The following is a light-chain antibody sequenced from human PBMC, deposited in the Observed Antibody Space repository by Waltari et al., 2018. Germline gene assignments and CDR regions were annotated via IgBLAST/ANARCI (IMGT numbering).Light chain of an antibody. CDR2: WAS. CDR1: QSVLYSTNNKNY. Sequence: DIVMTQSPDSLAVSLGERATINCKSSQSVLYSTNNKNYLAWYQQKPGQPPKLLICWASTRESGVPDRCSGSGSGTDFTLTISSLQAEDVAVYYCQEYYGTPPDTFGQGTKLEIK. V-gene: IGKV4-1*01. J-gene: IGKJ2*01. CDR3: QEYYGTPPDT.